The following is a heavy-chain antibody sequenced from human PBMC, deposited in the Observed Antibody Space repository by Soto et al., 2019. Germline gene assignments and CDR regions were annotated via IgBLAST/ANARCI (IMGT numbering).Heavy chain of an antibody. CDR3: TTDPVTMIVVVPSSG. Sequence: PGGSLRLSCAASGFTFSDHYMNWVRQAPGKGLEWVGRIKSKTDGGTTDYAAPVKGRFTISRDDSKNTLYLQMNSLKTEDTAVYYCTTDPVTMIVVVPSSGWGQGTLVTVSS. D-gene: IGHD3-22*01. J-gene: IGHJ4*02. V-gene: IGHV3-15*07. CDR2: IKSKTDGGTT. CDR1: GFTFSDHY.